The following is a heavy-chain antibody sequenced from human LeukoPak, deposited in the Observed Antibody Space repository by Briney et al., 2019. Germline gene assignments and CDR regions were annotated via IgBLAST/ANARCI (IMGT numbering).Heavy chain of an antibody. V-gene: IGHV4-39*01. D-gene: IGHD1-14*01. CDR2: IYYSGST. Sequence: SETLSLTCTVSGGSISSSSYYWGWIRQPPGKGLQWIGSIYYSGSTYYNPSLKSRVTISVDTSKNQFSLKLSSVTAADTAAYYCADNKKAGYFDYWGQGTLVTVSS. CDR3: ADNKKAGYFDY. CDR1: GGSISSSSYY. J-gene: IGHJ4*02.